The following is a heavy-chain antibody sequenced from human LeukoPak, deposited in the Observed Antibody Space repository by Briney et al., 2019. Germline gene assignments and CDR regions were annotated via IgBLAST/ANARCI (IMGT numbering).Heavy chain of an antibody. CDR1: GGSVSGYF. Sequence: SETLSLTCTVSGGSVSGYFWSWFRQPPGKGLEWIGYIYYSGSTYYNPSLKSRVTISVDTSKNQFSLKLSSVTAADTAVYYCARLMPGYWGQGTLVTVSS. CDR2: IYYSGST. CDR3: ARLMPGY. J-gene: IGHJ4*02. D-gene: IGHD2-2*01. V-gene: IGHV4-59*02.